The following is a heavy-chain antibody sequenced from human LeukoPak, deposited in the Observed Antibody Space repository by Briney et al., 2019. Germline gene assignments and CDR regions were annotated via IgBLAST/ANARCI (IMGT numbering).Heavy chain of an antibody. CDR1: GFSFSDYD. CDR2: IKQDGSEK. D-gene: IGHD3-3*01. V-gene: IGHV3-7*03. Sequence: GGSPRLSCAASGFSFSDYDIHWVRLAPGKGLEWVANIKQDGSEKYYVDSVKGRFTISRDNAKNSLYLQMNSLRAEDTALYYCATGGITIFGVVTYPNDWGQGTLVTVSS. CDR3: ATGGITIFGVVTYPND. J-gene: IGHJ4*02.